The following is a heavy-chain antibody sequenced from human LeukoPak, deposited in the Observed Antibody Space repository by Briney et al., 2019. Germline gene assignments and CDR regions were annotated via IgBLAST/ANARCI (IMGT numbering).Heavy chain of an antibody. Sequence: ASVKVSRKASGGTFSSYAISWVRQAPGQGLEWMGGIIPIFGTANYAQKFQGRVTITADESTSTAYMELSSLRSEDTAVYYCARVSNWGYYYYMDVWGKGTTVTISS. D-gene: IGHD7-27*01. V-gene: IGHV1-69*13. CDR1: GGTFSSYA. J-gene: IGHJ6*03. CDR3: ARVSNWGYYYYMDV. CDR2: IIPIFGTA.